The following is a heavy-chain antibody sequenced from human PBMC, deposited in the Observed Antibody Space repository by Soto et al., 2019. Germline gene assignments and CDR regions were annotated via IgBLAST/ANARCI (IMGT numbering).Heavy chain of an antibody. CDR1: GFTFSSYW. Sequence: GGSLRLSCAASGFTFSSYWMSWVRQAPGKGLEWVANIKQDGSEKYYVDSVKGRFTISRDNAKNSLYLQVNSLRAEDTAVYYCASDAPQGYCSGGSCWDAFDIWGQGTMVTVSS. CDR2: IKQDGSEK. V-gene: IGHV3-7*01. J-gene: IGHJ3*02. D-gene: IGHD2-15*01. CDR3: ASDAPQGYCSGGSCWDAFDI.